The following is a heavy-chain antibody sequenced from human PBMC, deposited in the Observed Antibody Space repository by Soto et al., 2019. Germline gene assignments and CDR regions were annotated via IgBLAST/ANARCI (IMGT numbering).Heavy chain of an antibody. CDR1: GYSFPTYW. CDR3: ARHSPYESSGYYSAEFDP. J-gene: IGHJ5*02. D-gene: IGHD3-22*01. CDR2: IYPGDSDT. V-gene: IGHV5-51*01. Sequence: GESLKISCKGSGYSFPTYWIGWVRQMPGKGLEWMGIIYPGDSDTRYSPSFQGHVTISADKSISTAYLQWSSLKASDSAMYYCARHSPYESSGYYSAEFDPWGQGTLVTVSS.